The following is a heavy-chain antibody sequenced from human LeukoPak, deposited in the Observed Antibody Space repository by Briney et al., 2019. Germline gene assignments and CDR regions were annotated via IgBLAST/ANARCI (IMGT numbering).Heavy chain of an antibody. V-gene: IGHV4-39*01. D-gene: IGHD1-20*01. CDR3: ARRRHNFDYYDV. CDR1: GGSISSSSRY. J-gene: IGHJ3*01. Sequence: SETLSLTCPVSGGSISSSSRYWGWIRQPPGKGLEWIGAIQCTGRTFSNPSLKSRVTIPVDASKKQFSLDLRSATAADTAVYYCARRRHNFDYYDVWGQGARVTVSS. CDR2: IQCTGRT.